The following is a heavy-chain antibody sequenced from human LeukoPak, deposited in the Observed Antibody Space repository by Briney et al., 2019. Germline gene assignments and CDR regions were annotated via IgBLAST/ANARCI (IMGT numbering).Heavy chain of an antibody. CDR1: GFTFNNYA. J-gene: IGHJ1*01. CDR3: AKDSNGDYGVEYFQH. CDR2: ISGSGSRT. V-gene: IGHV3-23*01. D-gene: IGHD4-17*01. Sequence: GGSLRLSCAASGFTFNNYAMSWVRQAPGKGLEWVSAISGSGSRTYYADSVKGRFTISRDNSKNTLNLQMNSLGAEDTAVYYCAKDSNGDYGVEYFQHWGQGTLVTVSS.